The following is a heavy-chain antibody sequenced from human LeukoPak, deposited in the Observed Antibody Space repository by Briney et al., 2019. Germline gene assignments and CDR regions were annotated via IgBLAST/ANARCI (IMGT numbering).Heavy chain of an antibody. CDR3: ARDWGVSARPGYMDV. J-gene: IGHJ6*03. CDR1: GASFSGYY. D-gene: IGHD6-6*01. Sequence: SETLSLTCAVYGASFSGYYWNWIRQPPGKGLEWIGYIYYSGSTKYNPSLKSRVTISVDTSKNQFSLRLSSVTAADTAVYYCARDWGVSARPGYMDVWGKGTTVTVSS. CDR2: IYYSGST. V-gene: IGHV4-59*01.